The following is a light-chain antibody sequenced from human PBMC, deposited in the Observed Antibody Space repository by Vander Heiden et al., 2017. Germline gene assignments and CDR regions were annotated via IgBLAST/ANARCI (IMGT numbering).Light chain of an antibody. J-gene: IGKJ2*01. CDR3: QHYIIWPHT. CDR2: ESS. CDR1: QSVSST. Sequence: EIVMTQSPATLSMSPGERVTLSCRASQSVSSTLAWYQQKPGQTPRLLIYESSTRATGIPARFSGSGSGTEFTLTISGLQSEDFAVYYCQHYIIWPHTFGQGTKLEIK. V-gene: IGKV3-15*01.